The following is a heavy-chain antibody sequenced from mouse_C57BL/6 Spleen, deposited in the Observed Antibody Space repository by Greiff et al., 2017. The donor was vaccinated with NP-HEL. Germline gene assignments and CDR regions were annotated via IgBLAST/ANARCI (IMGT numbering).Heavy chain of an antibody. J-gene: IGHJ3*01. CDR1: GYAFSSYW. V-gene: IGHV1-80*01. CDR2: IYPGDGDT. Sequence: QVQLRQSGAELVKPGASVKISCKASGYAFSSYWMNWVKQRPGKGLEWIGQIYPGDGDTNYNGKFKGKATLTADKSSSTAYMQLSSLTSEDSAVDFCARSYYGNQFAYWGQGTLVTVSA. D-gene: IGHD2-10*01. CDR3: ARSYYGNQFAY.